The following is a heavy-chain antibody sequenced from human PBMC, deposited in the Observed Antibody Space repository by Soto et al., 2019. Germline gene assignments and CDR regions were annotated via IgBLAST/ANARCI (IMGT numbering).Heavy chain of an antibody. Sequence: QVQLVQSGAAVKKPGSSVKVSCKASGGTFSSYTISWVRQAPGQGLEWMGRIIPILGIANYAQKFQGRVTITADKSTSTAYMELSSLRSEDTAVYYCARHYCSSTSCYAFDIWGQGTMVTVSS. CDR3: ARHYCSSTSCYAFDI. J-gene: IGHJ3*02. V-gene: IGHV1-69*02. CDR2: IIPILGIA. CDR1: GGTFSSYT. D-gene: IGHD2-2*01.